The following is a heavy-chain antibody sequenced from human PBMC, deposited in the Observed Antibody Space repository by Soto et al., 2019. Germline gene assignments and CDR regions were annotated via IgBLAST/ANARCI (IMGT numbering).Heavy chain of an antibody. CDR3: ARLEEGGYCSEGAFDI. CDR1: GYSFTSYW. J-gene: IGHJ3*02. D-gene: IGHD5-18*01. V-gene: IGHV5-51*03. Sequence: EVQLLQSGAEVKKQGESLKISCKGSGYSFTSYWIGWVRQMPGKCLEWMGIIYPGDSDTIYSPSFQGQVTISADKSISTAYLQWSRLKASDTAMYYCARLEEGGYCSEGAFDIWGQGTMVTVSS. CDR2: IYPGDSDT.